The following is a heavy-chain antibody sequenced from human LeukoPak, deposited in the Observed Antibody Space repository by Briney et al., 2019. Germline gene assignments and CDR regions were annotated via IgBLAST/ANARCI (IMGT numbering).Heavy chain of an antibody. J-gene: IGHJ3*02. CDR2: INGGRSSI. V-gene: IGHV3-74*01. Sequence: PGGSPRLSRAASRFTFRSVWTYSVPDTPRKGLVWVSRINGGRSSIGSADSVKGRFTISRDNAKNTLFLQMNSLRAEDTAVYFCASGGRVGDSFDIWGQGTMVTVSS. CDR1: RFTFRSVW. CDR3: ASGGRVGDSFDI. D-gene: IGHD2-15*01.